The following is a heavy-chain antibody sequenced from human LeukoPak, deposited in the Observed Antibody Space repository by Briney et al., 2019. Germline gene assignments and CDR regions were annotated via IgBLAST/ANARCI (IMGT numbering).Heavy chain of an antibody. Sequence: GGSLRLSCAASRFTFSSYSMNWVRQAPGKGLEWVSSISSSSSYIYYADSVKGRFTISRDNAKNSLYLQMNSLRAEDTAVYYCARVGPEDYGGNSDYWGQGTLVTVSS. D-gene: IGHD4-23*01. CDR3: ARVGPEDYGGNSDY. V-gene: IGHV3-21*01. CDR1: RFTFSSYS. J-gene: IGHJ4*02. CDR2: ISSSSSYI.